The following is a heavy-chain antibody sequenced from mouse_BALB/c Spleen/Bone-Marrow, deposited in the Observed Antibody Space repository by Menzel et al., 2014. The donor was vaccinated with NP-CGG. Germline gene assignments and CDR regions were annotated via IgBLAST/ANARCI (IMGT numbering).Heavy chain of an antibody. V-gene: IGHV4-1*02. Sequence: EVKLQESGGGLVQPGGSLKLSCAASGFDFSRYWMSWVRQAPGKGLEWIGEINPDSSTIGYTPSLKDKFIMSRDNAKNTLYLQMSKVRSEDTALYYCARPPIRGVAYWGQGTLVTVSA. CDR2: INPDSSTI. CDR1: GFDFSRYW. D-gene: IGHD1-1*01. J-gene: IGHJ3*01. CDR3: ARPPIRGVAY.